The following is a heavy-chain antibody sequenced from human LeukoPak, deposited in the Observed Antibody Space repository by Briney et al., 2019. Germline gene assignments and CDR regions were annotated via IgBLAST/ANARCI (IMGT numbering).Heavy chain of an antibody. V-gene: IGHV3-48*04. J-gene: IGHJ6*02. CDR3: AKDIRTVNSYYYGMDV. D-gene: IGHD4-17*01. Sequence: GGSLRLSCAASGFTFSGYDMSWVRQAPGKGLEWVSYTSSSSSTIYYADSVKSRFTISRDNAKNSLYLQMNSLRAEDTALYYCAKDIRTVNSYYYGMDVWGQGTTVTVSS. CDR1: GFTFSGYD. CDR2: TSSSSSTI.